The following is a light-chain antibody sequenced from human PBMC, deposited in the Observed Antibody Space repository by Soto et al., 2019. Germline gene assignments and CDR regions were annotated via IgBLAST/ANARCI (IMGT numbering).Light chain of an antibody. V-gene: IGKV1-33*01. Sequence: DIQMTQSPSSLSASVGDRVTITCQASRDISVYLNWYQHKPGKPPKLLVNDASNLQTGVPSRFRGSGSGTHFTFDISSLQPEGIATDSCHREANPPPYTFGRGTKLEI. CDR1: RDISVY. J-gene: IGKJ2*01. CDR3: HREANPPPYT. CDR2: DAS.